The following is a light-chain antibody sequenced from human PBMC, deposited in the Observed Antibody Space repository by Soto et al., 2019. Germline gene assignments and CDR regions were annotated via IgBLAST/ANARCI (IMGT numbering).Light chain of an antibody. V-gene: IGLV2-14*01. CDR2: EVS. J-gene: IGLJ1*01. Sequence: QSALTQPASVSGSPGQSVTISCTGTSSDVGAYKYVSWYQQHPGKAPKLMIYEVSNRPSGVSNRFSGSMSGNTASLTISGLQADAEADYYCNSYAGDLIRFVFGTGTKVTVL. CDR3: NSYAGDLIRFV. CDR1: SSDVGAYKY.